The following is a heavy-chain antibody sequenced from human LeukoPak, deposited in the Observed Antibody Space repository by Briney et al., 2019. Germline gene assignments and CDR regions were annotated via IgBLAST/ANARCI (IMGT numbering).Heavy chain of an antibody. Sequence: GASVKVSCKASRYTFTSYGISWVRQDPGQGLEWMGWLGAYNGNTNYAQKLQGRVTMTTDTSTSTAYMELRSLRSDDTAVYYCARDLQEAARPWYYYYYYYMDVWGKGITVTVSS. CDR2: LGAYNGNT. CDR1: RYTFTSYG. V-gene: IGHV1-18*01. CDR3: ARDLQEAARPWYYYYYYYMDV. D-gene: IGHD6-6*01. J-gene: IGHJ6*03.